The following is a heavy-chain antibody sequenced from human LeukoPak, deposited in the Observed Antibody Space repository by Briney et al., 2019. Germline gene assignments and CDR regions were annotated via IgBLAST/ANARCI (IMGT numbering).Heavy chain of an antibody. V-gene: IGHV3-7*01. CDR3: ARDKIVGPTTLDY. CDR1: GFTFSGYW. J-gene: IGHJ4*02. CDR2: IKQDGYEK. Sequence: GGSLRLSCAASGFTFSGYWMSWVRQTPEKGLEWVANIKQDGYEKYYVDSVKGRFTISRDNAKNSLYLQMNSLRADDTAIYYCARDKIVGPTTLDYWGQGTLVTDSS. D-gene: IGHD1-26*01.